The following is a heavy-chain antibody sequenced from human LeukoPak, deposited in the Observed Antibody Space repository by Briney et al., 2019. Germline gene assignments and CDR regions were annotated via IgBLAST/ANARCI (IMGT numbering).Heavy chain of an antibody. Sequence: GGSLRLSCAASGFTFSSYSMSWVRQVPGKELERVSYVSSSSNTIYYADSVKGRFTISRDNAKNSLYLQMNSLRAEDTAVYYCARDRGSYSRYFDYWGQGTLVTVSS. CDR1: GFTFSSYS. D-gene: IGHD1-26*01. V-gene: IGHV3-48*01. CDR2: VSSSSNTI. J-gene: IGHJ4*02. CDR3: ARDRGSYSRYFDY.